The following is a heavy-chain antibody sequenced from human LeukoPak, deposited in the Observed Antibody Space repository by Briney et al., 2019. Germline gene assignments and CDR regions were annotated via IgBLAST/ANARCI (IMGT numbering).Heavy chain of an antibody. CDR2: ISGSGDST. V-gene: IGHV3-23*01. Sequence: GGSLRLSCAASGFTFSSYAVSWVRQAPGKGLEWVSGISGSGDSTYYADSVKGRLTISRDNSKNTVYLQMNSLRGEDTALYYCAKRPSFEAATYPRGSYDHWGQGTMVTVSS. CDR3: AKRPSFEAATYPRGSYDH. D-gene: IGHD2-15*01. J-gene: IGHJ4*02. CDR1: GFTFSSYA.